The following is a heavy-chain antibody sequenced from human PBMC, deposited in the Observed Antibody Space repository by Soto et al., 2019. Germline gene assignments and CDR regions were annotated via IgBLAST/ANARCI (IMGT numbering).Heavy chain of an antibody. V-gene: IGHV1-24*01. CDR3: ATGGVGYGSGSKTQDIYYYYYMDV. CDR2: FDPEDGET. CDR1: GYTLTELS. J-gene: IGHJ6*03. D-gene: IGHD3-10*01. Sequence: ASVKVSCKVSGYTLTELSMHWVRQAPGKGLEWMGGFDPEDGETIYAQKFQGRVTMTEDSSTDTAYMELSSLRSEDTAVYYCATGGVGYGSGSKTQDIYYYYYMDVWGKGTTVTVSS.